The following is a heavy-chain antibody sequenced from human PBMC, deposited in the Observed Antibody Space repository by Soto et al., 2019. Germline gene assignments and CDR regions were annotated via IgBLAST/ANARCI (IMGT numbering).Heavy chain of an antibody. Sequence: PSETLSLTCAVSGGSITSHCWSWIRQPPGKGLEWIGDVYYTGSTNYNPSLKSRVTISADTSKNQFSLKLNSMTAADTAVYYCARTWASVTDYWGQGILVTVSS. J-gene: IGHJ4*02. CDR2: VYYTGST. D-gene: IGHD4-17*01. V-gene: IGHV4-59*08. CDR1: GGSITSHC. CDR3: ARTWASVTDY.